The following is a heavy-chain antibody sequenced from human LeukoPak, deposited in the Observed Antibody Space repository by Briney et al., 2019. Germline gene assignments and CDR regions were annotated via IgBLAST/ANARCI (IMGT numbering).Heavy chain of an antibody. D-gene: IGHD3-10*01. Sequence: GGSLRLSCAASGFTFSTYWMHWVRQAPGKGLVWVSHIHGDGTFTTSADSVKGRFTISRDNAQNMVYLQMNSLSVEDTAVYYCARDLVLGSGSYGQWGQGTLVTVSS. V-gene: IGHV3-74*01. CDR1: GFTFSTYW. J-gene: IGHJ4*02. CDR2: IHGDGTFT. CDR3: ARDLVLGSGSYGQ.